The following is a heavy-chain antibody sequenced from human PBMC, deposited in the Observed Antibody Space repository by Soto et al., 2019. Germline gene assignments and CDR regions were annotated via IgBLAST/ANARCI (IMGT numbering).Heavy chain of an antibody. CDR3: SRLSRGAAGGYS. CDR2: IKQDGREK. Sequence: EVQLVESGGGLVQPGGSLRLSCVASGFTFSSYWMSWARQVPGRGLEWLAKIKQDGREKNYVDSVRGRFTVSRDNAKSSLYLEINSLRADDTAVYFCSRLSRGAAGGYSCGHGTLVTVSS. J-gene: IGHJ5*01. CDR1: GFTFSSYW. V-gene: IGHV3-7*03. D-gene: IGHD6-13*01.